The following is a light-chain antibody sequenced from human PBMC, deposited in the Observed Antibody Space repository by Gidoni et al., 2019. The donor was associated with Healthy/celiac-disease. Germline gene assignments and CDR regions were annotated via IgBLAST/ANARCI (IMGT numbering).Light chain of an antibody. V-gene: IGKV1-39*01. CDR2: AAS. J-gene: IGKJ5*01. CDR3: QQRYSTPPT. Sequence: DIQMTQSPSSLSASVGDRVTITCRASQSISSYLNWYQQKPGKAPKLLIYAASSLQSGVPSRFGVRGSGPDFTLPISSLQPEDFATYYCQQRYSTPPTFGQGTRLEIQ. CDR1: QSISSY.